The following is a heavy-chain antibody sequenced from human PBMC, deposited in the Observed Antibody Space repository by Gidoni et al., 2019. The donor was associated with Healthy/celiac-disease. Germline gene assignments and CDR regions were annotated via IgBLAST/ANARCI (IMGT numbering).Heavy chain of an antibody. Sequence: EVQLLESGGGLVQPGGSLRLSCAASGFPFSSYAMSWVRQAPGKGLEWVSAISGSGGSTYYADSVKGRFTISRDNSKNTLYLQMNSLRAEDTAVYYCAKDLFTSRGFLEYGYFDYWGQGTLVTVSS. J-gene: IGHJ4*02. D-gene: IGHD3-3*01. CDR1: GFPFSSYA. CDR2: ISGSGGST. CDR3: AKDLFTSRGFLEYGYFDY. V-gene: IGHV3-23*01.